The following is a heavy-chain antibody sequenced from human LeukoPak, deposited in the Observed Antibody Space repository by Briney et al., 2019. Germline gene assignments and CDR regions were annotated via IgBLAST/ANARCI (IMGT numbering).Heavy chain of an antibody. CDR3: ARVFLTGTSIDAFDV. CDR1: GYTFTGYY. D-gene: IGHD1-20*01. CDR2: INPNSGGT. Sequence: AASVKVSCKASGYTFTGYYMHWVRQAPGQGLEWMGWINPNSGGTNYAQKFQGRVTMTRDTSISTAYVELSRLRSDDTAVYYCARVFLTGTSIDAFDVWGQGTMITVSS. J-gene: IGHJ3*01. V-gene: IGHV1-2*02.